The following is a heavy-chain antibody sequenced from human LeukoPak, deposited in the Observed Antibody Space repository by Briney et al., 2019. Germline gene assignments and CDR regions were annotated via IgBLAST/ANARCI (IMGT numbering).Heavy chain of an antibody. CDR1: GFTFGDYA. CDR2: IRSRGYGGTT. CDR3: TRIWGGAYNHFDH. J-gene: IGHJ4*02. V-gene: IGHV3-49*04. Sequence: QPGGSLRLSCTASGFTFGDYAMSWVRQAPGKGLEWVGFIRSRGYGGTTEYAASVKDRFTISRDDSKSIAYLQMNSLKTEDTAEYYCTRIWGGAYNHFDHWGQGTLVTVSS. D-gene: IGHD5-24*01.